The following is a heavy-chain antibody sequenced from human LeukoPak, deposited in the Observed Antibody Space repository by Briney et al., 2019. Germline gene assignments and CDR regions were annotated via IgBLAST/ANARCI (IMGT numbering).Heavy chain of an antibody. D-gene: IGHD2-2*01. J-gene: IGHJ5*02. Sequence: SETLSLTCTVSGGSISSSSYYWGWIRQPPGKGLEWIGIIYYSGSTYYNPSLKSRLTISVDTSKNQFCLKLSSVTAIDTAVYYCARRGYCSSTSCYEYWFDPWGQGTLVTVS. CDR2: IYYSGST. CDR3: ARRGYCSSTSCYEYWFDP. CDR1: GGSISSSSYY. V-gene: IGHV4-39*01.